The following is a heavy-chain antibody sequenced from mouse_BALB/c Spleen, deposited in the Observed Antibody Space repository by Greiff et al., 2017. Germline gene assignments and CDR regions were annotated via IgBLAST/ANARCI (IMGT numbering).Heavy chain of an antibody. J-gene: IGHJ4*01. Sequence: QVQLQQPGAELVKPGASVKLSCKASGYTFTSYWMHWVKQRPGQGLEWIGEINPSNGRTNYNEKFKSKATLTVDKSSSTAYMQLSSLTSEDSAVYYCARRAYRYAYYAMDYWGQGTSVTVSS. D-gene: IGHD2-14*01. V-gene: IGHV1S81*02. CDR2: INPSNGRT. CDR3: ARRAYRYAYYAMDY. CDR1: GYTFTSYW.